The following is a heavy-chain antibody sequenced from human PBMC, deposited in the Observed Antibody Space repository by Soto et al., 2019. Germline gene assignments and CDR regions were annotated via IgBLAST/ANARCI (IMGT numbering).Heavy chain of an antibody. Sequence: EVQLSGSGGGLVQPGGSLRLSCAASGFTFSSYAMSWVRQAPGKGLEWVSAISGSTTSTYYAASVKGPFTISRDNSKNPLYLQMNRLRAEDTAVYYCATDPSSGFAMENYFACWGQGNLVTVSS. CDR3: ATDPSSGFAMENYFAC. D-gene: IGHD5-18*01. CDR2: ISGSTTST. CDR1: GFTFSSYA. J-gene: IGHJ4*02. V-gene: IGHV3-23*01.